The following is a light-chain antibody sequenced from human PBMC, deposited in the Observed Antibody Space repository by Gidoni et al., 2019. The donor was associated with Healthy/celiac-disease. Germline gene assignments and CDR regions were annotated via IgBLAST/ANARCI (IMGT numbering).Light chain of an antibody. V-gene: IGLV2-11*01. Sequence: QSALTQPRSVSGSTGQSVTISCTGTSSDVGGYNYVSWYQQHPSKAPKLMIYDVSKRPSGVPYRFSGSKSGITASLPISGLQAEYEADYYCCSYAGSYTFPYVFGTGTKVTVL. CDR1: SSDVGGYNY. J-gene: IGLJ1*01. CDR3: CSYAGSYTFPYV. CDR2: DVS.